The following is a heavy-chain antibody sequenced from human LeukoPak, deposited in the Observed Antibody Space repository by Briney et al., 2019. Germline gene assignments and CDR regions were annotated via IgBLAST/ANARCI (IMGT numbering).Heavy chain of an antibody. V-gene: IGHV1-46*01. Sequence: GASVKVSCKASGYTFTSYYIHWVRQAPGQGLDLMAIINPSGGSTAYAQEFQGRVTLTRDTSTGTVYMELNSLRSEDTAVYYCATAPSIVVPGPILGGGLQWPYWGQGTLVTVSS. CDR1: GYTFTSYY. CDR3: ATAPSIVVPGPILGGGLQWPY. D-gene: IGHD1-26*01. J-gene: IGHJ4*02. CDR2: INPSGGST.